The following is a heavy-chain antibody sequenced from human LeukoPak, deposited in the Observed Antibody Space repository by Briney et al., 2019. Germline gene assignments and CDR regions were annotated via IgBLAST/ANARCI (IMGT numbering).Heavy chain of an antibody. CDR2: IYYSGST. Sequence: PPETLSLTCAVYGGSFSGYYWGWIRQPPGKGLEWIGSIYYSGSTYYNPSLKSRVTISVDTSKNQFSLKLSSVTAADTAVYYCATLTGYFDWPRGYHFDYWGQGTLVTVSS. D-gene: IGHD3-9*01. CDR1: GGSFSGYY. V-gene: IGHV4-39*01. CDR3: ATLTGYFDWPRGYHFDY. J-gene: IGHJ4*02.